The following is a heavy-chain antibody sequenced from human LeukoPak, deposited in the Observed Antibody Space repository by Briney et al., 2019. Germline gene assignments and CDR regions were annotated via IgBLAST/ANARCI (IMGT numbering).Heavy chain of an antibody. D-gene: IGHD3-22*01. V-gene: IGHV4-34*01. Sequence: SETLSLTCAVYGGSFSGYYWSWIRQPPGKGLEWIGEINHSGSTNYNPSLKSRVTISVDTSKNQFSLKLSFVTAADTAVYYCARGRRNYYDSSGYGKNNWFDPWGQGTLVTVSS. CDR3: ARGRRNYYDSSGYGKNNWFDP. J-gene: IGHJ5*02. CDR2: INHSGST. CDR1: GGSFSGYY.